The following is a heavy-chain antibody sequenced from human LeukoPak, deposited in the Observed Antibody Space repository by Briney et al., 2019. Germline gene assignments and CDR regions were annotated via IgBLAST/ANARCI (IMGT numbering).Heavy chain of an antibody. V-gene: IGHV3-48*01. J-gene: IGHJ4*02. CDR1: GFTFSNYN. Sequence: GGSLRLSCAASGFTFSNYNMNWVRQAPGKGLEWVSYITLSSSTIYYADSVKGRFTISRDNAKNSLSLQMNSLRAEDTAVYYCARDKVVGPTRIDYWGQGTLVTVSS. D-gene: IGHD1-26*01. CDR3: ARDKVVGPTRIDY. CDR2: ITLSSSTI.